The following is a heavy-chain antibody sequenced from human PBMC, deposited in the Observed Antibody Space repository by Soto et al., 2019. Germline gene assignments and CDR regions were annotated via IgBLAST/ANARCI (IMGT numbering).Heavy chain of an antibody. CDR3: ARGDREDTAVVIGVRPGEYGVDV. V-gene: IGHV3-30*04. D-gene: IGHD2-15*01. J-gene: IGHJ6*02. Sequence: QVQLVESGGGVVQPGRSLRLSCAASGFTFSNYAMHWVRQAPGKGLECVAVISYNGGNRFYRDYVKGRFTISRDNSKNTVQLQIDSRRYEDAAVYYCARGDREDTAVVIGVRPGEYGVDVWGQGTTVTVSS. CDR1: GFTFSNYA. CDR2: ISYNGGNR.